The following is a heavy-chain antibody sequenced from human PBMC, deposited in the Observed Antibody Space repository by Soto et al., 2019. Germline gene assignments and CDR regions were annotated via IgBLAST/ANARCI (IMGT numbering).Heavy chain of an antibody. CDR2: IYYSGST. CDR3: ARRLRESGSGWFDP. J-gene: IGHJ5*02. D-gene: IGHD4-17*01. V-gene: IGHV4-39*01. CDR1: GGSISSSSYY. Sequence: QLQLQESGPGLVKPSETLSLTCTVSGGSISSSSYYWGWIRQPPGKGLEWIGSIYYSGSTYYNPSLKSRVTISVDTSKNQFSLKLSSVTAADTAVYYCARRLRESGSGWFDPWGQGTLVTVSS.